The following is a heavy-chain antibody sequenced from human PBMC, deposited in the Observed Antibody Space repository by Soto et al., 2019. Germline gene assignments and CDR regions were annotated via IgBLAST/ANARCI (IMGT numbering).Heavy chain of an antibody. Sequence: EVQLVESGGGLVQPGGSLRLSCAASGSTFSSYSMNWVRQAPGKGLEWVSYISSSSSTIYYADSVKGRFTISRDNAKNSLYLQMNSLRAEDTAVYYCARALLLWFGELSYAFDIWGQGTMVTVSS. CDR1: GSTFSSYS. CDR3: ARALLLWFGELSYAFDI. J-gene: IGHJ3*02. V-gene: IGHV3-48*01. CDR2: ISSSSSTI. D-gene: IGHD3-10*01.